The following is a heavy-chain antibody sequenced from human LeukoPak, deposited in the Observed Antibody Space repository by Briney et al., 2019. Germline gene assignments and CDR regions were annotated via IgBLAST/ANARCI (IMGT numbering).Heavy chain of an antibody. D-gene: IGHD1-14*01. V-gene: IGHV3-64*01. CDR1: GFPFRNYG. J-gene: IGHJ4*02. CDR3: VRDDTGGYYFDY. Sequence: GGSLRLSCAASGFPFRNYGMHWVRQAPGKGLEYVSAISSNGSSTYYANSVKGRFTISRDNSKNTLYLQMGSLRAEDMAVYFCVRDDTGGYYFDYWGQGTLVTVSS. CDR2: ISSNGSST.